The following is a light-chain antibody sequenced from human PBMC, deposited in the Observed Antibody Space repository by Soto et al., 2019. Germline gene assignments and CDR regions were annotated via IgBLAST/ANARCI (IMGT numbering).Light chain of an antibody. CDR3: QQLNSYPWIT. CDR2: AAS. V-gene: IGKV1-9*01. J-gene: IGKJ5*01. CDR1: QGISSY. Sequence: IQLTQSPSSLSASVGDRVTITCRASQGISSYLAWYQQKPGKAPKLLIYAASTLQSGVPSRFSGSGSETDFTLTISSLQPEDFATYYCQQLNSYPWITFGQGTRLEIK.